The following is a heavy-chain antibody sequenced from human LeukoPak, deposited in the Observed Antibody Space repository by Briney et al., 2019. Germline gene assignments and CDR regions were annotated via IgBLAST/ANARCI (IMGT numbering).Heavy chain of an antibody. CDR3: ARSRYADY. CDR1: GFTFSNYW. CDR2: IKQDGSEK. Sequence: GGSLRLSCAASGFTFSNYWMNWVRQAPGKGLEWVANIKQDGSEKYYVDSVKGRFTVSRDNAKNSLYLQMNSLRAEDTAVYYCARSRYADYWGQGTLVTVSS. D-gene: IGHD3-9*01. V-gene: IGHV3-7*04. J-gene: IGHJ4*02.